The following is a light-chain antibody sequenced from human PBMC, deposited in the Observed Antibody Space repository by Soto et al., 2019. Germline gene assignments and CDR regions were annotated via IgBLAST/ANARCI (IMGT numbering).Light chain of an antibody. CDR1: QGISSS. J-gene: IGKJ1*01. V-gene: IGKV1-8*01. CDR2: AAS. Sequence: AIRMTQSPSSFSASTGDSVTITCRASQGISSSLAWYQQKPGKAPNLVIYAASTLQSGVPSRFSGSGSGTDFTLTISGLQSEDFATYYCQQFYTYPWTFGQGTKVEIK. CDR3: QQFYTYPWT.